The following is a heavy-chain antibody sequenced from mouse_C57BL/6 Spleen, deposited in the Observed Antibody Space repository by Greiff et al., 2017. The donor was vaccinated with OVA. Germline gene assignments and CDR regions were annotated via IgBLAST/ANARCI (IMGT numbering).Heavy chain of an antibody. D-gene: IGHD1-1*01. CDR1: GYTFTSYW. CDR2: IDPSDSYT. J-gene: IGHJ2*01. CDR3: ARRIGYYGTQYYFDY. Sequence: QVQLQQPGAELVKPGASVKLSCKASGYTFTSYWMQWVNQRPGQGLEWIGEIDPSDSYTNYNQKFKGKATLTVDTYSSTAYMQLSILTSEDSAVYYCARRIGYYGTQYYFDYWGQGTTLTVSS. V-gene: IGHV1-50*01.